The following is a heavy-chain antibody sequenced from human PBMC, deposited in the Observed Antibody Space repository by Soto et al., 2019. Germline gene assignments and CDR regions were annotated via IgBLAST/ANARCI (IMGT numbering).Heavy chain of an antibody. CDR1: GFTFSDYY. J-gene: IGHJ4*02. Sequence: GGSLRLSCAASGFTFSDYYMSWIRQAPGKGLEWVSYIGSSGSTIYDADSVKGRFTISRDNAKNSLYLQMNSLRAENTAVYFGARDRGGYLNNWGQGTLVTVSS. V-gene: IGHV3-11*01. CDR2: IGSSGSTI. D-gene: IGHD3-10*01. CDR3: ARDRGGYLNN.